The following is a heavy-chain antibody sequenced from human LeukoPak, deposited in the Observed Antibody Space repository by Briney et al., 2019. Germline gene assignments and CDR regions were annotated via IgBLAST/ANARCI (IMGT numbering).Heavy chain of an antibody. CDR1: GFTFSTYG. V-gene: IGHV3-30*02. J-gene: IGHJ4*02. CDR3: AKDRVKVVPAATSGY. Sequence: GGSLRLSCAASGFTFSTYGMHWVRQAPGKGLEWVAFIRYDGSNKYYADSVKGRFTISRDNSKNTLYLQMNSLRAEDTAVYYCAKDRVKVVPAATSGYWGQGTLVTVSS. CDR2: IRYDGSNK. D-gene: IGHD2-2*01.